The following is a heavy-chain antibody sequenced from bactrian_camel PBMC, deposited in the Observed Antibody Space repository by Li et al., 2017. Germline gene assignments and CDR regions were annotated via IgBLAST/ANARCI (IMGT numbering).Heavy chain of an antibody. Sequence: HVQLVESGGGSVEAGGSPRLSCAASGYTHSRNCMGWFRQAPGKECEGVAAIRSDGMTNHADSVKGRFTISKDDAKNTLYLQLNSLKTEDTAMYYCAKLGTRWSEFPYWGQGTQVTVS. V-gene: IGHV3S53*01. D-gene: IGHD5*01. J-gene: IGHJ4*01. CDR2: IRSDGMT. CDR3: AKLGTRWSEFPY. CDR1: GYTHSRNC.